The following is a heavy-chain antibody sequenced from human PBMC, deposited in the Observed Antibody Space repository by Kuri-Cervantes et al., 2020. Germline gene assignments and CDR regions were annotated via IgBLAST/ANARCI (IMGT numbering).Heavy chain of an antibody. CDR3: AKAEYEAGAGTFDY. D-gene: IGHD6-13*01. CDR1: GWSFIGHY. CDR2: INHSGSA. V-gene: IGHV4-34*01. J-gene: IGHJ4*02. Sequence: WETLSLTCGAFGWSFIGHYWSWIRQPPGKGLEWIGEINHSGSANYNPSLKSRVTISVDTYKKQFSLKLSSVTAADTAVYYCAKAEYEAGAGTFDYWGQGTTVTVSS.